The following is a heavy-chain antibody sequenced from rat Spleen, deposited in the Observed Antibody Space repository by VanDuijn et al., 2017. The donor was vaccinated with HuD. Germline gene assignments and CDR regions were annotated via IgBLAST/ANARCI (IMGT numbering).Heavy chain of an antibody. CDR3: TRRGYLSDWYFDF. V-gene: IGHV5-29*01. Sequence: EVQLVESDGGLVQPGRSLKLSCAASGFTFSDFYMAWVRQAPTKGLEWVATISYDGSKTYYRDSVKGRFTISRDNARSTLNLHMESLRSEDTAIYYCTRRGYLSDWYFDFWGPGTMVTVSS. D-gene: IGHD4-4*01. CDR2: ISYDGSKT. J-gene: IGHJ1*01. CDR1: GFTFSDFY.